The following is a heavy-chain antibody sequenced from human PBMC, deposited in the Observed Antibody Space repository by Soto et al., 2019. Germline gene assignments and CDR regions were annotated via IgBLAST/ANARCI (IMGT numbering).Heavy chain of an antibody. CDR1: GGSMRGYS. CDR3: ARVAMENYHDMWSGSTSSALDV. D-gene: IGHD3-3*01. Sequence: SETLSLTXKVSGGSMRGYSWSWIRQTPGEGLEWIGYVSHSGRTDYSPSLKNRVTISLDMSKNHFALHVNSVDPADTAVYYCARVAMENYHDMWSGSTSSALDVWGQGTTVTVSS. V-gene: IGHV4-59*13. CDR2: VSHSGRT. J-gene: IGHJ6*02.